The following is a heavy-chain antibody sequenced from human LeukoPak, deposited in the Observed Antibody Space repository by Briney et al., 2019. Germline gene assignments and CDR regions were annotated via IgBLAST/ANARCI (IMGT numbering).Heavy chain of an antibody. CDR2: IIPSGGGT. J-gene: IGHJ5*01. V-gene: IGHV1-46*02. Sequence: ASVKVSCKASGYTFNSQHIHWVRQAPGQGVEWMGIIIPSGGGTNYAQKFQGRVTMTRDTSTSTVYLEMNSLRSDDTAVYYCARGCIRGGCFDSWGRGTLVVVSS. CDR1: GYTFNSQH. D-gene: IGHD1-20*01. CDR3: ARGCIRGGCFDS.